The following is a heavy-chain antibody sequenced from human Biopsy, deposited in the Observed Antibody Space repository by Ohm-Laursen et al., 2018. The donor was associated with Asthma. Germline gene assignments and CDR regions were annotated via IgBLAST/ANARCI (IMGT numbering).Heavy chain of an antibody. CDR2: ITDTSRYI. D-gene: IGHD6-13*01. Sequence: GTLSLTCAASGFTFSHYNMNWVRQAPGKGLEWVSSITDTSRYIKYADSVKGRFTISRDNSKNMVYLQMNSLRPEDTAVYYCAKDRVAGRSYYFDYWGQGSLVSVSS. J-gene: IGHJ4*02. CDR1: GFTFSHYN. CDR3: AKDRVAGRSYYFDY. V-gene: IGHV3-21*01.